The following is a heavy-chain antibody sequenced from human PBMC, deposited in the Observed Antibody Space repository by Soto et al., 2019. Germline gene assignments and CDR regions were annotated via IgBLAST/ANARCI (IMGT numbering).Heavy chain of an antibody. J-gene: IGHJ4*02. D-gene: IGHD3-22*01. CDR3: ARGRFYYDSSGYYTLLDY. V-gene: IGHV1-69*13. Sequence: SVKVSCKASGGTFSSYAVSWVRQAPGQGLEWMGGIIPIFGTANYAQKFQGRVTITADESTSTAYMELSSLRSEDTAVYYCARGRFYYDSSGYYTLLDYWGQGTLVTVSS. CDR2: IIPIFGTA. CDR1: GGTFSSYA.